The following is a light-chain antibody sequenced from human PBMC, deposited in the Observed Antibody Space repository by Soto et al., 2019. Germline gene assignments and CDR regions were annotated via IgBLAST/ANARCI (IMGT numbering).Light chain of an antibody. CDR2: DAS. CDR3: HQRQYWPPIP. J-gene: IGKJ5*01. CDR1: LSVSVY. Sequence: VGKQCTATLSLYQGKRATLSCRTSLSVSVYLDWYQQKPGQAPRLLISDASNRATGIPARFSGSGSGTDFTLTISSLEPEDFAVYYCHQRQYWPPIPFCQGTLLEI. V-gene: IGKV3-11*01.